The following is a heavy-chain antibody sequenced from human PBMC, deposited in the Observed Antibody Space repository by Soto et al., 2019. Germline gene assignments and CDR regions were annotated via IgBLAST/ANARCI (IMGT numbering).Heavy chain of an antibody. CDR3: ARGARDCRTTSCHTPQGYFHYGLDV. CDR2: IIPMYGTP. CDR1: GGTFSSYG. D-gene: IGHD2-2*02. Sequence: VQLEQSGAEVKKPGSSVKVSCKASGGTFSSYGLSWVRQAPGQGLEWMGGIIPMYGTPSYAQKFRGRVTITAYGSTSTAYMELSSLRSQDTAVYYCARGARDCRTTSCHTPQGYFHYGLDVWGQGTTVIVSS. V-gene: IGHV1-69*01. J-gene: IGHJ6*02.